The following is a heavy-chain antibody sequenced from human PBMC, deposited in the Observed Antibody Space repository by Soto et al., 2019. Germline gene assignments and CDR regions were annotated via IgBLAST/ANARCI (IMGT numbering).Heavy chain of an antibody. CDR3: ARESGGATATLDYYYFDMDV. D-gene: IGHD5-12*01. J-gene: IGHJ6*03. CDR1: GDSFNDYY. V-gene: IGHV1-2*04. Sequence: QVQLVQSGAEVRKPGASVTVSCRSSGDSFNDYYIHWVRQAPGQGFEWMGWINPNGGVTKYAQKFQGWVSMTRDTSIRTVYRQISRLRSYDTAVYYCARESGGATATLDYYYFDMDVWGTGTTVTVSS. CDR2: INPNGGVT.